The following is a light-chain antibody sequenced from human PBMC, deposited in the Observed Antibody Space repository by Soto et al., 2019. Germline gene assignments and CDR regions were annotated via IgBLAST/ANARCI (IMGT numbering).Light chain of an antibody. CDR3: RADHGSGSNFVVV. V-gene: IGLV9-49*01. Sequence: QLVLTQPPSASASLGASVTLTCTLSSGYSNYKVDWYQQRPGKGPRFVMRVGTGGIVGSKGDGIPDRFSVLGSGLNRYLTIKNIHEEDESDYHCRADHGSGSNFVVVFGGGTKLTVL. J-gene: IGLJ2*01. CDR1: SGYSNYK. CDR2: VGTGGIVG.